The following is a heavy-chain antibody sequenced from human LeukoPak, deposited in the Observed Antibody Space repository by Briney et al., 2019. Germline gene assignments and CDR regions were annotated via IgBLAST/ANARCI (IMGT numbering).Heavy chain of an antibody. J-gene: IGHJ4*02. Sequence: GGSLRLSCTVSGFTVSSNSMSWVRQAPGKGLEWVSFIYSAGSTHYSDSVKGRFTISIDNSKNTLYLQMNSLRAEDTAIYYCAKEYTGTFSPFPSYFDNWGQGTLVTVSS. D-gene: IGHD1-26*01. CDR3: AKEYTGTFSPFPSYFDN. CDR2: IYSAGST. V-gene: IGHV3-53*01. CDR1: GFTVSSNS.